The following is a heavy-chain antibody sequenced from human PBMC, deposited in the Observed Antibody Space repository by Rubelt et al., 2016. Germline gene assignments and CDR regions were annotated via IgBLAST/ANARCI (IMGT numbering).Heavy chain of an antibody. D-gene: IGHD2/OR15-2a*01. V-gene: IGHV4-31*03. CDR1: GGSISSGGYY. Sequence: QVQLQESGPGLVKPSQTLSLTCTVSGGSISSGGYYWSWIRQPPGKGLEWIGYIYYSGSTYYNPALKSRVTRAVDTSKNQFSRKLSSVTAADTAVYYCARDSGSRIFDYWGQGTLVTVSS. J-gene: IGHJ4*02. CDR2: IYYSGST. CDR3: ARDSGSRIFDY.